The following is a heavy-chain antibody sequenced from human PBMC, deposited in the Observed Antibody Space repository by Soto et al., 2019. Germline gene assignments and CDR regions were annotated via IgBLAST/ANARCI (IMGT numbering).Heavy chain of an antibody. J-gene: IGHJ4*02. V-gene: IGHV3-21*01. CDR1: GFTFSSYS. D-gene: IGHD6-19*01. CDR3: AREEVAGTWIDY. CDR2: ISSSSYI. Sequence: GGSLRLSCAASGFTFSSYSMNWVRQAPGKGLEWVSSISSSSYIYYADSVEGRFTISRDNAKNSLYLQMNGLRSEDTAVYYCAREEVAGTWIDYWGQGTLVTVSS.